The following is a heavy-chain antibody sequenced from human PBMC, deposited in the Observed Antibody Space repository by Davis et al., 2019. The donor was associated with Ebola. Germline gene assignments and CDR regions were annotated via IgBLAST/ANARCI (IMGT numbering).Heavy chain of an antibody. CDR1: GGSISSSSYY. V-gene: IGHV4-39*07. D-gene: IGHD4-17*01. J-gene: IGHJ4*02. Sequence: SETLSLTCTVSGGSISSSSYYWGWTRQPPGKGLEWIGSIYYSGSTYYNPSLKSRVTISVDTSKNQFSLKLSSVTAADTAVYYCARARTVTTYYFDYWGQGTLVTVSS. CDR3: ARARTVTTYYFDY. CDR2: IYYSGST.